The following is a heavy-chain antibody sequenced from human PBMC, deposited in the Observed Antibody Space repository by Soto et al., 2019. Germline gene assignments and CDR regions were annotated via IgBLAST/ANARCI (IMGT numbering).Heavy chain of an antibody. CDR2: INPNSGGT. D-gene: IGHD5-18*01. V-gene: IGHV1-2*02. CDR3: ARDFEGSYGYGPFEY. Sequence: ASAKVSCKSSGYTFTGYFMHWVRQAPGQGLEWMGWINPNSGGTNYAQKFQGRVTMTRDTSISTAYMELSRLRSDDTAVYYCARDFEGSYGYGPFEYWGQGTLVTVSS. CDR1: GYTFTGYF. J-gene: IGHJ4*02.